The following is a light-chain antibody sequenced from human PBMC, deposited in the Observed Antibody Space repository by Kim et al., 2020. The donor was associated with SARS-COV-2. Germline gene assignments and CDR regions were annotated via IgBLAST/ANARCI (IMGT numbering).Light chain of an antibody. V-gene: IGKV3-15*01. CDR2: GAS. CDR3: QQYNNWPT. CDR1: HRNRSN. Sequence: SLTPRDRPTLSCRASHRNRSNFAWYQHKPGHAPRLLIYGASSRATGVPARFSGSGYGTEFTLTVSSLQSEDFAVYYCQQYNNWPTFGGGTKVDIK. J-gene: IGKJ4*01.